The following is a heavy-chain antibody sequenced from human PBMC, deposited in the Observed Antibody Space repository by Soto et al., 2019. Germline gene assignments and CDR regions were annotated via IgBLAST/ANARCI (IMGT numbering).Heavy chain of an antibody. CDR1: GYTFTGYD. CDR3: ARTRKKAAHAFDL. D-gene: IGHD6-6*01. J-gene: IGHJ3*01. V-gene: IGHV1-2*02. CDR2: SNPNSGGT. Sequence: QVQLGQSGAEVKKPGASVKVSCKASGYTFTGYDMHWVRQAPGQGLEWMGWSNPNSGGTNYAQKCQVRVTMTRDTSISTAYMELSRLRSADTDLYSCARTRKKAAHAFDLWGQGTMVTVSS.